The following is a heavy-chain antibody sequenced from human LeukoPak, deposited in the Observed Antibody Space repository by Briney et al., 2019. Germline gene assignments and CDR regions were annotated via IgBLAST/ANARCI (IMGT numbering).Heavy chain of an antibody. J-gene: IGHJ4*02. D-gene: IGHD3-3*01. CDR1: GFTVSRNY. V-gene: IGHV3-66*02. Sequence: PGGSLRLSCAASGFTVSRNYMMWVRQAPGKGLEWVSVISNDAKTNYADSVKGRFTISKDNSKNTVYLQMNNLRTEDTAVYYCARGLYDLCSGHFGYWGQGTLVSVSS. CDR2: ISNDAKT. CDR3: ARGLYDLCSGHFGY.